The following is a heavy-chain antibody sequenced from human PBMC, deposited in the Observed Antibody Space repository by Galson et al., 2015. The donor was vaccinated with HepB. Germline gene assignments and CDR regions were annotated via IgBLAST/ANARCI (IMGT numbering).Heavy chain of an antibody. CDR3: ARDVEYYDFWSGYSRTNWFDP. CDR1: GYTFTGYY. D-gene: IGHD3-3*01. CDR2: INPNSGGT. V-gene: IGHV1-2*06. Sequence: SVKVSCKASGYTFTGYYMHWVRQAPGQGLEWMGRINPNSGGTNYAQKFQGRVTMTRDTSISTAYMELSRLRSDDTAVYYCARDVEYYDFWSGYSRTNWFDPWGQGTLVTVSS. J-gene: IGHJ5*02.